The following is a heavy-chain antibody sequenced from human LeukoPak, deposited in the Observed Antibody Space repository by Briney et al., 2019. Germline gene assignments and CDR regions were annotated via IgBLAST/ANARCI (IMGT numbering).Heavy chain of an antibody. CDR1: GFTFTDYG. J-gene: IGHJ4*02. CDR3: AKQGRRGYSYVKSYYFDY. Sequence: GGSLRLSCAASGFTFTDYGMHWVRQAPGKGLQWVAVISYGGSNKYYADSVKGRFTISRDSSKNTLYLQMNSLRAEDTAVYYCAKQGRRGYSYVKSYYFDYWGQGTLVTVSS. V-gene: IGHV3-30*18. D-gene: IGHD5-18*01. CDR2: ISYGGSNK.